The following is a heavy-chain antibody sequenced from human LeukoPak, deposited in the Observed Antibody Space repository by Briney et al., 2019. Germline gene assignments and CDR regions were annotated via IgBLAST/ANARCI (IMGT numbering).Heavy chain of an antibody. CDR1: GITPSHHG. CDR2: NSDKGGNK. V-gene: IGHV3-23*01. CDR3: AKRGVVIRVILVGFHKEAYYFDS. J-gene: IGHJ4*02. Sequence: GSLRLSCAVSGITPSHHGMSWVWQTPGKGLEWGAGNSDKGGNKRYADSVKGRLTISRDNRKNTLFLQMNSLRVEDTAVYFCAKRGVVIRVILVGFHKEAYYFDSWGQGALVTVSS. D-gene: IGHD3-22*01.